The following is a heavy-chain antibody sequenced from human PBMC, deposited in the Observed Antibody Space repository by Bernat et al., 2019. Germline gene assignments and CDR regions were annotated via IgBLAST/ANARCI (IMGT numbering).Heavy chain of an antibody. V-gene: IGHV1-2*04. J-gene: IGHJ3*02. Sequence: QVQLVQSGAEVKKPGASVKVSCKASGYTFTGYYMHWVRQAPGQGLEWMGWINPNSGGTNYAQKFQGWVTMTRNTSISTAYMELSRLRSDDTAVYYCARSGRITIFGVAHSGAFDIWGQGTMVTVAS. CDR1: GYTFTGYY. CDR3: ARSGRITIFGVAHSGAFDI. D-gene: IGHD3-3*01. CDR2: INPNSGGT.